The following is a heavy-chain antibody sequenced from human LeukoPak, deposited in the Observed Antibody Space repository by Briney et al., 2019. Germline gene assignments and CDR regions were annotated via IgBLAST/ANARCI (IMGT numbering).Heavy chain of an antibody. V-gene: IGHV4-34*01. D-gene: IGHD3-16*01. CDR1: GGSFSGYY. Sequence: SSETLSLTCAVYGGSFSGYYWSWIRQPPGKGLEWIGEINHSGSTNYNPSLKSRVTISVDTSKNQFSLKLSSVTAADTAVYYCARTDDVWGSSLDYWGQGTLVTVSS. J-gene: IGHJ4*02. CDR2: INHSGST. CDR3: ARTDDVWGSSLDY.